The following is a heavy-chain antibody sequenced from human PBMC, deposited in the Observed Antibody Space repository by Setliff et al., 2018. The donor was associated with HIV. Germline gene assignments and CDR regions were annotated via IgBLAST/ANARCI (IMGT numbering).Heavy chain of an antibody. Sequence: GGSMRLSCAAYGFAFSGHQMSWVRQAPGKGLEWVAKIKQDVSEKYYVDSVKGRFTISRDNAKNSLYLKMNSLRAEDTAMYYCARDWRSGYDLNFDYWGQGTLVTVSS. CDR2: IKQDVSEK. CDR3: ARDWRSGYDLNFDY. J-gene: IGHJ4*02. D-gene: IGHD5-12*01. V-gene: IGHV3-7*01. CDR1: GFAFSGHQ.